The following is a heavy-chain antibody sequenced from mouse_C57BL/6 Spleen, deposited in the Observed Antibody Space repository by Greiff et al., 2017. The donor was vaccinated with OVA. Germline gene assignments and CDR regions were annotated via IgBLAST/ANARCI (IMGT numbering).Heavy chain of an antibody. V-gene: IGHV5-16*01. CDR1: GFTFSDYY. CDR2: INYDGSST. D-gene: IGHD4-1*01. CDR3: ARVRTGSYAMDY. Sequence: EVKLMESEGGLVQPGSSMKLSCTASGFTFSDYYMAWVRQVPEKGLEWVANINYDGSSTYYLDSLKSRFIISRDNAKNILYLQMSSLKSEDTATYYCARVRTGSYAMDYWGQGTSVTVSS. J-gene: IGHJ4*01.